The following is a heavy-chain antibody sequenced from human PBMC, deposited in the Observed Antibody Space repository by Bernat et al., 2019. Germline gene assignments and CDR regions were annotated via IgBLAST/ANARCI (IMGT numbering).Heavy chain of an antibody. CDR2: ISAYNGDT. V-gene: IGHV1-18*01. Sequence: QVQLVQSGAEVKQPGASVKVSCKASGYSFSSYGVTWVRQAPGQGLEWMGWISAYNGDTKYAQKFQGRVTVTTDTSTSTAYMELRSLTSDDTAVYYCSRDTYTTTIAGGPEFWGRGTLVTVSS. J-gene: IGHJ2*01. D-gene: IGHD5-24*01. CDR1: GYSFSSYG. CDR3: SRDTYTTTIAGGPEF.